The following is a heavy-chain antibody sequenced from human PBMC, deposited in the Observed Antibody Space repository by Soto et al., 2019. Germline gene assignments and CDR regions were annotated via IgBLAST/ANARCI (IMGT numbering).Heavy chain of an antibody. D-gene: IGHD2-21*01. CDR3: ARVDCIVRTRIDGRDX. CDR2: IYYRSKWFH. CDR1: LEGVASNCAC. Sequence: QRLSLTCVSSLEGVASNCACWQWIGQSPSRGLQCLGSIYYRSKWFHDYAASLESRMAINPDTSRNQLSLQLNYVTPEDTAVYYGARVDCIVRTRIDGRDXLCQGTNVTVS. V-gene: IGHV6-1*01. J-gene: IGHJ5*02.